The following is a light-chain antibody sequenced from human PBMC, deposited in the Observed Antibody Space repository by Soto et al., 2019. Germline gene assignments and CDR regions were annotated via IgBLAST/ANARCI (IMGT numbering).Light chain of an antibody. J-gene: IGKJ1*01. CDR1: QSISSY. V-gene: IGKV1-39*01. Sequence: LFSNLKEKVTNTCRASQSISSYLNWYQQKPGKAPKLLIYAASSLQSGVPSRFSGSGSGTDFTLTISSLQPEDFATYYCQQSYSTPRTFGHGTKVDIK. CDR2: AAS. CDR3: QQSYSTPRT.